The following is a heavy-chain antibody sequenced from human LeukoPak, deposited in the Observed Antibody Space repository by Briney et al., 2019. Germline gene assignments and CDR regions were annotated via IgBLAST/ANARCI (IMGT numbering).Heavy chain of an antibody. Sequence: PGGSLRLSCAASGFTFSSYAMTWVRQAPGKGLEWVSIIYSGGSTYYADSVKGRFTISRDHSKNTLYLQMNSLRAEDTAVYYCASQIVGAAPYWGQGTLVTVSS. CDR2: IYSGGST. CDR1: GFTFSSYA. V-gene: IGHV3-66*04. CDR3: ASQIVGAAPY. J-gene: IGHJ4*02. D-gene: IGHD1-26*01.